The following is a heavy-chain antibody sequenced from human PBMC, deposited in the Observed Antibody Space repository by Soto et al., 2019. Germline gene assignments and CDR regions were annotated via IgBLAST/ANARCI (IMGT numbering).Heavy chain of an antibody. V-gene: IGHV2-5*02. D-gene: IGHD3-16*01. CDR2: IYWDDDT. Sequence: QITLKESGPPLVKPTQTLTLTCIFSGFSFTADGVGVGWIRQPPGKALEWLALIYWDDDTRYRASLKSRLTITKDSSKNQVVLIMTNMDPVDTATYYCAHAFGGTSWPNDAFDVWGQGTVVTVSS. CDR3: AHAFGGTSWPNDAFDV. CDR1: GFSFTADGVG. J-gene: IGHJ3*01.